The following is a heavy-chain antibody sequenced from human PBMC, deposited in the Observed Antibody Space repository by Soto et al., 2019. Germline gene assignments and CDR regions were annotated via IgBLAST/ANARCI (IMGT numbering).Heavy chain of an antibody. CDR3: ARGGIAAAPFNY. CDR2: IYSSGST. CDR1: GGSISSSY. Sequence: SETLSLTCTVSGGSISSSYWNWIRQPPGKGLEWLGYIYSSGSTTYNPSLESRVTISLDTSKSQFSLMLTSVTAADTAVYFCARGGIAAAPFNYWGQGTLVTVSS. D-gene: IGHD6-6*01. V-gene: IGHV4-59*01. J-gene: IGHJ4*02.